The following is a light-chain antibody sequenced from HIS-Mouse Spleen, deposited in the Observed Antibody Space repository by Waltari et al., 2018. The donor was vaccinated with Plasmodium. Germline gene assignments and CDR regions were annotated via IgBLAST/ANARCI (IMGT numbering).Light chain of an antibody. J-gene: IGLJ3*02. Sequence: SYELTQPPLVSVSPGQTARITCSGDALPKTYAYWSQQKSGQAPVLVIYEDSKRPSGIPERFSGSSSGTMATLTISGAQVEDEADYYCYSTDSSGNHRVFGGGTKLTVL. CDR3: YSTDSSGNHRV. CDR1: ALPKTY. CDR2: EDS. V-gene: IGLV3-10*01.